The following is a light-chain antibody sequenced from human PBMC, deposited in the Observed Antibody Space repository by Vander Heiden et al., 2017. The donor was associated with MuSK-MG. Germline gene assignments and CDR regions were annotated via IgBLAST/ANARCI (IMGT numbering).Light chain of an antibody. CDR3: QKYNSAPPLT. Sequence: DPVTITCRASQGISSYLAWYQQKPGKAPKLLIYGASTLQSGVPSRFSGSGSGTDFTLTISSLQPEDVATYYCQKYNSAPPLTFGGGTKVEIK. CDR1: QGISSY. V-gene: IGKV1-27*01. J-gene: IGKJ4*01. CDR2: GAS.